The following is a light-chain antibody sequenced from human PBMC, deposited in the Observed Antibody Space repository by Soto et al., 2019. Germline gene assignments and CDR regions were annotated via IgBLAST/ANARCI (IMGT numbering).Light chain of an antibody. CDR3: QQYGSSPPYT. Sequence: IQLTQSPSSLSASVGDRVTITCRASQGISNYLAWYQQKPGKAPKLLIYAASTLQNGVPSRFSGSGSGTDFTLTISSLQPEDFATYYCQQYGSSPPYTFGQGTKVEMK. V-gene: IGKV1-9*01. J-gene: IGKJ2*01. CDR2: AAS. CDR1: QGISNY.